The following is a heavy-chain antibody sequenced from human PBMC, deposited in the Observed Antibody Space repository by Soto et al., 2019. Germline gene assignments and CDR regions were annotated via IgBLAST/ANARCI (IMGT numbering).Heavy chain of an antibody. Sequence: ESLRLSCAASGFTFSSYWMSWVRQAPGKGLEWVANIKQDGSEKYYVDSVKGRFTISRDNAKNSLYLQMNSLRAEDTAVYYCASDVPYDFWSGYYFSQKYYYYMYVWGKGTTVTVTS. CDR3: ASDVPYDFWSGYYFSQKYYYYMYV. D-gene: IGHD3-3*01. J-gene: IGHJ6*03. CDR2: IKQDGSEK. CDR1: GFTFSSYW. V-gene: IGHV3-7*01.